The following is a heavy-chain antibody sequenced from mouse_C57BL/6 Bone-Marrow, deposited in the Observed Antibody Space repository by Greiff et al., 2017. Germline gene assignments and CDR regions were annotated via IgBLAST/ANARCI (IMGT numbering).Heavy chain of an antibody. D-gene: IGHD4-1*01. V-gene: IGHV1-55*01. CDR1: GSTFTSYW. Sequence: QFQLQQPGAELVKPGASVKMSCKASGSTFTSYWITWVKQRPGQGLDWIGDIYPTSGRTNYNEKFKSKAILTVDTSSNTAYMQLSSLTSEDSAVFYCARSGPLGRSFDYWGQGTTLTVSS. CDR2: IYPTSGRT. CDR3: ARSGPLGRSFDY. J-gene: IGHJ2*01.